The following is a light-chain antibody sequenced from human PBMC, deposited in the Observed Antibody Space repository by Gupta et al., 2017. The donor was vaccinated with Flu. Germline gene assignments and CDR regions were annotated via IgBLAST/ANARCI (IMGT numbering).Light chain of an antibody. CDR2: AAS. Sequence: DIQMTQSPSSLSASVGDRVTITCRASQSIDTYLNWYQQKPGKAPKLLIYAASTLQSGVPSRFSGSGSGTDFTLTISSLQPEDFATYNCQQSYTTPFYTFGQGTKLQIK. J-gene: IGKJ2*01. V-gene: IGKV1-39*01. CDR1: QSIDTY. CDR3: QQSYTTPFYT.